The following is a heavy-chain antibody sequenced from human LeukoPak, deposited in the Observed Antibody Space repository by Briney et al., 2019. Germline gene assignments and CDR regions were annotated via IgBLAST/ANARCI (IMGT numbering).Heavy chain of an antibody. CDR3: ARDSGITGTTRFDP. CDR2: IYYSGST. V-gene: IGHV4-39*07. Sequence: SETLSLTCTVSGGSISSSSYYWGWIRQPPGKGLEWIGSIYYSGSTYYNPSLKSRVTISVDTSKNQFSLKLSSVTAADTAVYYCARDSGITGTTRFDPWGQGTLVTVSS. J-gene: IGHJ5*02. D-gene: IGHD1-20*01. CDR1: GGSISSSSYY.